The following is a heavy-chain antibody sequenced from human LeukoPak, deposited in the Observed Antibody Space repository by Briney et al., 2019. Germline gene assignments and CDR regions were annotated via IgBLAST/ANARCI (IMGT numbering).Heavy chain of an antibody. CDR1: GGTFSSYA. Sequence: SVKVSCKASGGTFSSYAISWVRQAPGQGLEWVGGIIPIFGTANYAQKFQGRVTITADKSTSKAYMELRSLKSEDTAVYYCAGDEAAKVLWFDPWGPGTLVTVSS. J-gene: IGHJ5*02. CDR2: IIPIFGTA. V-gene: IGHV1-69*06. CDR3: AGDEAAKVLWFDP. D-gene: IGHD3-3*01.